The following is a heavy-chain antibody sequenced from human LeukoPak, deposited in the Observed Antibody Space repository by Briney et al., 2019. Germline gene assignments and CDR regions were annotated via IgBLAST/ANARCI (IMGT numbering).Heavy chain of an antibody. CDR2: ITSSSSNI. Sequence: PGGSLRLSCAASGFTFSTYSMNWVRQAPGKGLEWVSSITSSSSNIYYADSVKGRFTVSRDNAKNSLYLQLNSLRAEDTAIYYCARSGSGWFDRWGQGTLVTVSS. CDR3: ARSGSGWFDR. CDR1: GFTFSTYS. V-gene: IGHV3-21*01. D-gene: IGHD6-19*01. J-gene: IGHJ5*02.